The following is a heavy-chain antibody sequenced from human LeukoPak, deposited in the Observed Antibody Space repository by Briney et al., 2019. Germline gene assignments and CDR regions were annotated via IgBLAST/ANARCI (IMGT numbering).Heavy chain of an antibody. J-gene: IGHJ4*02. CDR3: ARLDVQYSFEN. CDR2: INPNGGGT. CDR1: GYTFTGFY. V-gene: IGHV1-2*02. Sequence: ASVTVSCTASGYTFTGFYIHWVRQAPGQGPEWMGWINPNGGGTNYAQKFQGRVTMTRDTSISTVYMELSRLKSDDTAVYYCARLDVQYSFENWGRGTLVTVSS.